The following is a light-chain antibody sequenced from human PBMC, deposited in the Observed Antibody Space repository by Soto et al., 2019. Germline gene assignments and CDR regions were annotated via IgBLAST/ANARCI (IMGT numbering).Light chain of an antibody. V-gene: IGLV1-40*01. J-gene: IGLJ2*01. CDR2: GNN. CDR3: QSYDSSLSALV. CDR1: SSNIGAGYD. Sequence: QSVLTQPPSVSGAPGQRVTISCTGSSSNIGAGYDVHWYQQLPGTAPKLLIYGNNNRPSGVPDRFSGSKSGASASLAITGLQADDEADYYCQSYDSSLSALVFGGGTKLTVL.